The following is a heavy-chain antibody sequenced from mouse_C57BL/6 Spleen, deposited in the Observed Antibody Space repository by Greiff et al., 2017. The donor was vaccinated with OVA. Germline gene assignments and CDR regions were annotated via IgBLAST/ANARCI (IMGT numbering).Heavy chain of an antibody. CDR3: VRDRDYYGGDAMDY. Sequence: EVKLVESGGGLVQPKGSLKLSCAASGFTFNTYAMHWVRQAPGKGLEWVARIRSKSSNYATYYADSVKDRFTISRDDSPSMLYLQMNILKTKDTAMYYWVRDRDYYGGDAMDYWGQGTSVTVSS. V-gene: IGHV10-3*01. D-gene: IGHD1-1*02. J-gene: IGHJ4*01. CDR1: GFTFNTYA. CDR2: IRSKSSNYAT.